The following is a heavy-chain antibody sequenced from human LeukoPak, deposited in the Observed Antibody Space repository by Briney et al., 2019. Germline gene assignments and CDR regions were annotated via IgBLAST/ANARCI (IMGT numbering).Heavy chain of an antibody. Sequence: GGSLRLSCTASGFTFSGYAMHWVRQAPGEGLEWVAVISYDGSTQYYADSMKGRFTISRDNSKKTLFLQMNSLRIDDTAVYYCARETAQFAFDIWGQGTMVTVSS. V-gene: IGHV3-30-3*01. CDR2: ISYDGSTQ. CDR1: GFTFSGYA. CDR3: ARETAQFAFDI. J-gene: IGHJ3*02.